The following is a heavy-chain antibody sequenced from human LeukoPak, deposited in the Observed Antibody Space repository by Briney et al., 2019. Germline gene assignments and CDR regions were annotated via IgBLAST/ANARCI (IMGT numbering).Heavy chain of an antibody. Sequence: SETLSLTCTVSGGSISSYYWSWIRQPAGKGLERIGRIYTSGSINYNPSLKSRVTMSVDTSKNQFSLKLSSVTAADTAVYYCVAYSSSSPLYYYGMDVWGQGTTVTVSS. D-gene: IGHD6-6*01. CDR1: GGSISSYY. CDR2: IYTSGSI. J-gene: IGHJ6*02. CDR3: VAYSSSSPLYYYGMDV. V-gene: IGHV4-4*07.